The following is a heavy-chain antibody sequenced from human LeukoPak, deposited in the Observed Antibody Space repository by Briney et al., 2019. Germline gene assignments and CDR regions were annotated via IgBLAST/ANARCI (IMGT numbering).Heavy chain of an antibody. CDR1: GGSISSYY. CDR2: IYYSGST. V-gene: IGHV4-59*01. Sequence: SETLSLTCTVSGGSISSYYWSWIRQPPGKGLEWIGYIYYSGSTNYNPSPESRVSISVDTSKNQVSLRLRSVTAADTAVYYCARSGWLQFDYFDYWGQGILVTVSS. CDR3: ARSGWLQFDYFDY. D-gene: IGHD5-24*01. J-gene: IGHJ4*02.